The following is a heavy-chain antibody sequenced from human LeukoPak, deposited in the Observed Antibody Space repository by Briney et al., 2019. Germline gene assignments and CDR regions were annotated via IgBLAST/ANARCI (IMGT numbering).Heavy chain of an antibody. V-gene: IGHV1-69*13. D-gene: IGHD1-14*01. CDR2: IIPSFGTA. CDR3: ASGEASLQPSDYYMDV. CDR1: GGTFSSYY. Sequence: SVKLSCKASGGTFSSYYISWVRQAPGQGLEWMGGIIPSFGTANYAQKGQGRVTITADEATSTSSMELRSLRSEDTAVYCCASGEASLQPSDYYMDVWGKGATVTVSS. J-gene: IGHJ6*03.